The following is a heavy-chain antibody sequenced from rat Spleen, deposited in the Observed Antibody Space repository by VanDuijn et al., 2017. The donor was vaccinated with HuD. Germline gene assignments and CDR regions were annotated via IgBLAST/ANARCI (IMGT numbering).Heavy chain of an antibody. J-gene: IGHJ2*01. CDR3: ATAGYTTGYYYAGGFDY. Sequence: EVQLVESGGGLVPPGRSLKLSCVASGFAFNSYWMTWIRQAPGKGLEWVASITNTGGSTYYPDSVKGRFTISRDNAKSTLYLQMDSLRSEDTATYYCATAGYTTGYYYAGGFDYWGQGVMVTVSS. CDR1: GFAFNSYW. V-gene: IGHV5-31*01. D-gene: IGHD1-6*01. CDR2: ITNTGGST.